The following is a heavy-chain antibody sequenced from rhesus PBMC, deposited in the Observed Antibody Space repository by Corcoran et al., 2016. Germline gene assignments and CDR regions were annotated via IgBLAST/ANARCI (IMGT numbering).Heavy chain of an antibody. CDR3: ARGRDMGDYFDD. J-gene: IGHJ4*01. Sequence: QLQLQESGPGLVKPSETLSVTCAVSGGSISSSYWRWIRQAPGKGLEWIGYLYGRGSRTNYNPALKRRVTLSGDTSKNQRSLKLSAGTTADTAGYYCARGRDMGDYFDDWGQGVLVTVSA. CDR1: GGSISSSY. V-gene: IGHV4-169*01. CDR2: LYGRGSRT. D-gene: IGHD3-34*01.